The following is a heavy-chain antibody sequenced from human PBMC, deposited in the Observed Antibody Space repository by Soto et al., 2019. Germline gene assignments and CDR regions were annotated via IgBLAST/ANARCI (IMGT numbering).Heavy chain of an antibody. Sequence: ASVKVSCKASGYTFTSYAMHWVRQAPGQRLEWMGWINAGNGNTKYSQKFQGRVTITRDTSASTAYMELSSLRSEDTAVYYCARGHYYDSSGYYRRNYFDDWGQGTLVTVSS. CDR1: GYTFTSYA. D-gene: IGHD3-22*01. V-gene: IGHV1-3*01. J-gene: IGHJ4*02. CDR2: INAGNGNT. CDR3: ARGHYYDSSGYYRRNYFDD.